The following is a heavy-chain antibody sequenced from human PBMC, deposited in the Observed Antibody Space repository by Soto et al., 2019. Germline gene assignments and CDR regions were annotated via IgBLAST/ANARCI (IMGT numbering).Heavy chain of an antibody. CDR1: GFIFNTYH. J-gene: IGHJ6*02. CDR2: VWYDGSNK. Sequence: QVVESGGGVVQARRSLRLSCAASGFIFNTYHMHWVRQATAKGLEWVAVVWYDGSNKYYADSVKGRFTISRDNSKNTLYLQMNSLRDEDTAVYYCARDDYGMDVWGQGTTVTVSS. CDR3: ARDDYGMDV. V-gene: IGHV3-33*01.